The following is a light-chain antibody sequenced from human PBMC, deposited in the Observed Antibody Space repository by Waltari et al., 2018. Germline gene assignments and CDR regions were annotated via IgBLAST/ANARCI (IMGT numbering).Light chain of an antibody. CDR1: QSLLHSNGYNY. J-gene: IGKJ4*01. CDR2: LGS. V-gene: IGKV2-28*01. CDR3: MQALQTPLT. Sequence: IVMTQSPLSLPVTPGEPTSISCGSSQSLLHSNGYNYLDWYLQKPGQSPQLLIYLGSNRASGVPDRFSGSGSGTDFTLKISRVEAEDVGVYYCMQALQTPLTFGGGTKVEIK.